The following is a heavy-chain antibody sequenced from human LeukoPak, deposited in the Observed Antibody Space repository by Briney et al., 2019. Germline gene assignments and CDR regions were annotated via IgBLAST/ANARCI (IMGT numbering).Heavy chain of an antibody. V-gene: IGHV4-61*01. D-gene: IGHD1-14*01. Sequence: SETLSLTCTVSGGSVSGGNYYCSWTRQSPGKGLEWIGYIHYSGSTVYSPSLKSRVTMSIYTSKNQFSLNLSSVTAADTAVYYCARTGSTGGYWGQGTLVTVSS. CDR2: IHYSGST. CDR1: GGSVSGGNYY. CDR3: ARTGSTGGY. J-gene: IGHJ4*02.